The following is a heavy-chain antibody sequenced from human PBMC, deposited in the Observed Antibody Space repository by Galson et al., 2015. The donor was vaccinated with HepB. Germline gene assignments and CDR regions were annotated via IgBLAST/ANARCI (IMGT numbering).Heavy chain of an antibody. CDR3: ARMNSSGWYEYYFDY. CDR1: GFSLSTSGMC. D-gene: IGHD6-19*01. V-gene: IGHV2-70*11. CDR2: IDWDDDK. Sequence: PALVKPTQTLTLTCTSSGFSLSTSGMCVSWIRQPPGKALEWLARIDWDDDKYYSTSLKTRLTISKDTSKNQVVLTMTNMDPVDTATYYCARMNSSGWYEYYFDYWGQGTLVTVSS. J-gene: IGHJ4*02.